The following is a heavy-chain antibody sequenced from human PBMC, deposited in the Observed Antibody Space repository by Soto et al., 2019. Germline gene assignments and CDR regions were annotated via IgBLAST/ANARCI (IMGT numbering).Heavy chain of an antibody. J-gene: IGHJ4*02. D-gene: IGHD2-21*02. V-gene: IGHV3-21*01. CDR1: GFTFSSYS. CDR2: ISSSSSYI. Sequence: GGSLRLSCAASGFTFSSYSMNWVRQAPGKGLEWVSSISSSSSYIYYADSVKGRFTISRDNAKNSLYLQMNSLRAEDTAVYYCASDCGGDCYQSDYWGQGTLVTVSS. CDR3: ASDCGGDCYQSDY.